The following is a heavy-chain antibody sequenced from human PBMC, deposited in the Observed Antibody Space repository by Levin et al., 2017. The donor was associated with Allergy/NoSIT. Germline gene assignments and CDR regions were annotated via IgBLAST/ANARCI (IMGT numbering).Heavy chain of an antibody. CDR1: GFTFSSYA. Sequence: PGGSLRLSCAASGFTFSSYAMHWVRQAPGKGLEWVAVISYDGSNKYYADSVKGRFTISRDNSKNTLYLQMNSLRAEDTAVYYCAREEVVPAASYWYFDLWGRGTLVTVSS. D-gene: IGHD2-2*01. CDR2: ISYDGSNK. J-gene: IGHJ2*01. V-gene: IGHV3-30-3*01. CDR3: AREEVVPAASYWYFDL.